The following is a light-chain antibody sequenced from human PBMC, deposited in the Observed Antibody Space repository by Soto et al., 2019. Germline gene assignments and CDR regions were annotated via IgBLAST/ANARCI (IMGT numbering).Light chain of an antibody. V-gene: IGKV1-5*03. Sequence: DIQMTQSPSSLSASVGDRVTITCRASQSISTWLAWYQQKPGKAPKLLIYKASSLEGGVPSRCSGSGSGTEFNITVSSLRPDDFATYYCQQNNTNPLTFGGGTTVEIK. J-gene: IGKJ4*01. CDR3: QQNNTNPLT. CDR2: KAS. CDR1: QSISTW.